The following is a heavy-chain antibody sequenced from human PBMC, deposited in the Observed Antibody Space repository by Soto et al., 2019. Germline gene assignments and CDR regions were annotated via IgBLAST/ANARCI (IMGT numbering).Heavy chain of an antibody. CDR2: INHSGST. V-gene: IGHV4-34*01. D-gene: IGHD1-1*01. CDR3: ASPAPQWYNASDI. Sequence: QVQLQQWGAGLLKPSETLSLTCAVYGGSFSGYYWSWIRQPPGKGLEWIGEINHSGSTNYNPSLKSRVTISVDTSKKQFSLKLSSVTAADTAVYYCASPAPQWYNASDIWGQGTMVTVSS. CDR1: GGSFSGYY. J-gene: IGHJ3*02.